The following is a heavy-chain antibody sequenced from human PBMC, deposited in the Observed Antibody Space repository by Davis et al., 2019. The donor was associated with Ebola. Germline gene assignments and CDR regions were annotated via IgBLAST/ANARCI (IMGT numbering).Heavy chain of an antibody. CDR3: TRGNSWDAPFDY. CDR2: ISAYNGNT. V-gene: IGHV1-18*01. D-gene: IGHD6-13*01. Sequence: ASVKVSCKASGYTFTRYAMNWVRQAPGQGLEWMGWISAYNGNTNYAQRLQGRVTMTTDTSTSTAYMELRSLRSDDTAVYYCTRGNSWDAPFDYWGQGTLVTVSS. CDR1: GYTFTRYA. J-gene: IGHJ4*02.